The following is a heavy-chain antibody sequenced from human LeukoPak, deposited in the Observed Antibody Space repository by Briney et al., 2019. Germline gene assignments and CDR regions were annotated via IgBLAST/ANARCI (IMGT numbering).Heavy chain of an antibody. CDR2: INLNSGDT. V-gene: IGHV1-2*02. D-gene: IGHD5-12*01. Sequence: ASVKVSCKASGYSFTAAYNIHWLRQAPGQGPEFMGWINLNSGDTRYAQKFQGRVTVTRDTVISTAYMELNSLTSDDTAVYYCARDPRGTYDYWGQGTLVTVSS. CDR1: GYSFTAAYN. J-gene: IGHJ4*02. CDR3: ARDPRGTYDY.